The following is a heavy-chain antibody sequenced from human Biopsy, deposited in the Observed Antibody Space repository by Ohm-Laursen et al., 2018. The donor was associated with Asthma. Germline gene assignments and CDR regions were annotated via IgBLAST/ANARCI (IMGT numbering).Heavy chain of an antibody. V-gene: IGHV3-30*18. CDR1: GFMFRSFG. Sequence: SLRLSCAASGFMFRSFGMHWVRQASGKGLGWVAVISYDGNHKFYEDSVKGRFTISRDNSKNTLYLQMNSLRTEDTAVYYCAKRRGYSGHDNDYWGQGTLVIVSS. D-gene: IGHD5-12*01. J-gene: IGHJ4*02. CDR3: AKRRGYSGHDNDY. CDR2: ISYDGNHK.